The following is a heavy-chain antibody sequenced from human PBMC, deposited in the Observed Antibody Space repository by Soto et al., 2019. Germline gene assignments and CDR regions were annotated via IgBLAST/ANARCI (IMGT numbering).Heavy chain of an antibody. Sequence: PGGSLRLSCAVSGFTFSSYWMYWVRQAPGKGLVWVSRINGDGSTTSYADSVKGRFTISRDNAKNTLYLQMNSLRAEDTAVYYCIRQGIGSPIWGQGTKVTVSS. CDR3: IRQGIGSPI. D-gene: IGHD6-13*01. J-gene: IGHJ3*02. V-gene: IGHV3-74*01. CDR2: INGDGSTT. CDR1: GFTFSSYW.